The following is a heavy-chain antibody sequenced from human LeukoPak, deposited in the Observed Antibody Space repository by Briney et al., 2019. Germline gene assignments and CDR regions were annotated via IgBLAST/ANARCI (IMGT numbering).Heavy chain of an antibody. CDR2: IYYTGST. CDR1: GGSISSHY. J-gene: IGHJ4*02. CDR3: ARQSGGGSYYYFGY. V-gene: IGHV4-59*08. D-gene: IGHD1-26*01. Sequence: SETLSLTCTVSGGSISSHYWSWIRQPPGKGLEWLGYIYYTGSTNYNPSFKSRVTISLDTSKTQFSLKLTSVTAADTAVYYCARQSGGGSYYYFGYWGQGTLVTVSS.